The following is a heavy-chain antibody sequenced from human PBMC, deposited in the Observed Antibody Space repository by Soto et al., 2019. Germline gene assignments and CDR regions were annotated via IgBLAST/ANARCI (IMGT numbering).Heavy chain of an antibody. V-gene: IGHV4-61*01. CDR1: GGSVSSGSYY. Sequence: QMQLQESGPGLVKPSETLSLTCTVSGGSVSSGSYYWSWIRQPPGKGLEWIGYIYYSGSTNYNPSLKSRVTISVDTSKNQFSLKLSSVTAADTAVYYCARDQDYWGQGTLVTVSS. J-gene: IGHJ4*02. CDR2: IYYSGST. CDR3: ARDQDY.